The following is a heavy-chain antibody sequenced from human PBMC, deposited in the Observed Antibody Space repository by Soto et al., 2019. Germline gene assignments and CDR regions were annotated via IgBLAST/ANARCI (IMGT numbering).Heavy chain of an antibody. Sequence: QLQLQESGPGLVKPSETLSLTCTVSGGSISSSSYYWGWIRQPPGKGLEWIGSIYYSGSTYYNPSLKSRVTISVDTSKNQFSLKLSSVTAADTAVYYCARHSPGTTHPDYWGQGTLVTVSS. CDR1: GGSISSSSYY. CDR3: ARHSPGTTHPDY. V-gene: IGHV4-39*01. CDR2: IYYSGST. D-gene: IGHD4-4*01. J-gene: IGHJ4*02.